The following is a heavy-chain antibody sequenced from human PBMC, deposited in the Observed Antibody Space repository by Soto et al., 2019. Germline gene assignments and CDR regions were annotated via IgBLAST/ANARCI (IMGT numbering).Heavy chain of an antibody. J-gene: IGHJ4*02. D-gene: IGHD3-22*01. CDR2: INSDESRT. V-gene: IGHV3-74*01. Sequence: EVQLVESGGGIVQPGGSLRLSCAASGFTFSSYWMHWVRQAPGKGLVWVSRINSDESRTSYADSAKGRFTISRDNAKNTVYLQTNSLRAEDTAVYYCARGDGDYYDGNGYLGRHWGQGTLVTVSS. CDR3: ARGDGDYYDGNGYLGRH. CDR1: GFTFSSYW.